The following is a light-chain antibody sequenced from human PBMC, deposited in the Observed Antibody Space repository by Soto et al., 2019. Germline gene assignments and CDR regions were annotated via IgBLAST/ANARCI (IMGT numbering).Light chain of an antibody. CDR1: SSKIGSNT. Sequence: QSVLTQPPSASGTPGQRVTISCSGRSSKIGSNTVSWYQQLPGTAPKLLIYSNHRRPSRVPERFSGSNSGTSASLAISGLQSEDEADYYCAAWDDSLNGFYVFGTGTKVTVL. V-gene: IGLV1-44*01. CDR3: AAWDDSLNGFYV. J-gene: IGLJ1*01. CDR2: SNH.